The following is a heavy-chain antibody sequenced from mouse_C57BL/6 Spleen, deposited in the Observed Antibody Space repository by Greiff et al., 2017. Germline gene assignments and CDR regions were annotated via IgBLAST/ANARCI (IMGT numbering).Heavy chain of an antibody. CDR1: GYPFTSYW. J-gene: IGHJ2*02. V-gene: IGHV1-55*01. CDR3: ARRGNIYGNYDCFGY. D-gene: IGHD2-1*01. CDR2: IYPGSGST. Sequence: QVQLQQPGAELVQPGAPVKMSCKASGYPFTSYWITWVKQRPGQGLEWIGDIYPGSGSTTYNEKFKSKATLAVDTSSSTSYMRLSSLTSEDSAVYYCARRGNIYGNYDCFGYWGQGTSRTVSS.